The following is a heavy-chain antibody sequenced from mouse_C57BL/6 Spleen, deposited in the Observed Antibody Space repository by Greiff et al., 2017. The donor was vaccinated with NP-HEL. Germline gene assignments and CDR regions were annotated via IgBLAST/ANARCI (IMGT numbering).Heavy chain of an antibody. CDR3: ARRYGYDEGYAMDY. V-gene: IGHV1-82*01. J-gene: IGHJ4*01. CDR1: GYAFSSSW. Sequence: VQLQQSGPELVKPGASVKISCKASGYAFSSSWMNWVKQRPGKGLEWIGRIYPGDGDTNYNGKFKGKATLTADKSSRTAYMQLSSLTSEDSAVYFCARRYGYDEGYAMDYWGQGTSVTVSS. CDR2: IYPGDGDT. D-gene: IGHD2-2*01.